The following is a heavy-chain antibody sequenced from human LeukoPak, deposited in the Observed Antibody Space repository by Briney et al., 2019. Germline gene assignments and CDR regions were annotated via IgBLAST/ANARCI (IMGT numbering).Heavy chain of an antibody. CDR3: VRDGDSWNDFDH. D-gene: IGHD1-1*01. J-gene: IGHJ4*02. Sequence: GGSLRLSCVASGFSFSTSWMTCVREAPGKGLEWVANIRKDGREIDNAESMTGRFTISKDNRKNSTYLQIHRLRAEATGVYYCVRDGDSWNDFDHWGQGTLVTVSS. V-gene: IGHV3-7*01. CDR2: IRKDGREI. CDR1: GFSFSTSW.